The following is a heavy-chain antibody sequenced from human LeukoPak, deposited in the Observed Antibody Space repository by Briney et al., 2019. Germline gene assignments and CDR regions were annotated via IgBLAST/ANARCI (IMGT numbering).Heavy chain of an antibody. J-gene: IGHJ3*02. D-gene: IGHD3-10*02. CDR3: ARGSALFGIDAFDI. CDR2: ISAYNGNT. V-gene: IGHV1-18*01. Sequence: ASVKVSCKASGYTFTSYGISWVRQAPGQGLEWMGWISAYNGNTNYAQKLQGRVTMTTDTSTSTAYMELRSLRSEDTAVYYCARGSALFGIDAFDIWGQGTMVTVSS. CDR1: GYTFTSYG.